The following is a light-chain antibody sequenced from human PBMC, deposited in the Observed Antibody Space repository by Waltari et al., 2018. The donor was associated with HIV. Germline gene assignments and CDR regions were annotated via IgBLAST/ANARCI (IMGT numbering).Light chain of an antibody. CDR2: EVS. J-gene: IGLJ2*01. CDR1: SSDVATYKL. Sequence: VSGSPGQSITISCTRTSSDVATYKLVSWYQQHPGKAPKLMIYEVSKRPSGVSDRFSGSKSGDTASLTISGLQAEDEADYYCCSYVSNVIFGGGTKLTVL. CDR3: CSYVSNVI. V-gene: IGLV2-23*02.